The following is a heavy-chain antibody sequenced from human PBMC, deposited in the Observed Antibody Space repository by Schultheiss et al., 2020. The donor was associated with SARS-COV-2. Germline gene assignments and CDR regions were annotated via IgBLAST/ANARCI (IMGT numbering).Heavy chain of an antibody. CDR3: ARSYDFWSGYGFDY. Sequence: SETLSLTCTVSGGSISSGGYYWSWIRQHPGKGLEWIGYIYYSGSTYYNPSLKSRVTISVDTSKNQFSLKLSSVTAADTAVYYCARSYDFWSGYGFDYWGQGTLVTVSS. V-gene: IGHV4-31*03. CDR1: GGSISSGGYY. D-gene: IGHD3-3*01. J-gene: IGHJ4*02. CDR2: IYYSGST.